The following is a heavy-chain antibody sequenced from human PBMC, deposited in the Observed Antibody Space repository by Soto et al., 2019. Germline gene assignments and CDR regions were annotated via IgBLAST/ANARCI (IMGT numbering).Heavy chain of an antibody. CDR1: GYSFTSYW. J-gene: IGHJ3*02. Sequence: AGESLKISCKGSGYSFTSYWIGWVRQMPGKGLEWMGIIYPGDSDTRYSPSFQGQVTISADKSISTAYLQWSSLKASDTAMYYCASSYYYDSSGYYEGGAFDIWGQGTMVTVSS. CDR2: IYPGDSDT. D-gene: IGHD3-22*01. V-gene: IGHV5-51*01. CDR3: ASSYYYDSSGYYEGGAFDI.